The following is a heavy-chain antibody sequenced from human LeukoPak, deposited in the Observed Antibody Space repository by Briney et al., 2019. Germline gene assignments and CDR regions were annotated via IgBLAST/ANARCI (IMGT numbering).Heavy chain of an antibody. D-gene: IGHD4-23*01. CDR3: TVVPMG. V-gene: IGHV3-48*03. Sequence: PGGSLRLSCAGSGFPFCSYEMSWVRKSRGKGVEWVSYISNSGSVTYYADSVKGRFTISRDNARNSLFLQMNSLRAEDTGVYYCTVVPMGWGQGTLVTVSS. CDR2: ISNSGSVT. J-gene: IGHJ4*02. CDR1: GFPFCSYE.